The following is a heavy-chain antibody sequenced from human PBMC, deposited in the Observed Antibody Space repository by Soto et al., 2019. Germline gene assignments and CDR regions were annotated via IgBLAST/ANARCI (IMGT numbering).Heavy chain of an antibody. CDR2: IYYSGST. CDR3: ARLEFINMVRGVRPHWSAFDI. V-gene: IGHV4-39*01. D-gene: IGHD3-10*01. CDR1: GGSISSSSYY. Sequence: SETLSLTCTVSGGSISSSSYYWGWIRQPPGKGLEWIGSIYYSGSTYYNPSLKSRVTISVDTSKNQFSLKLSSVTAADTAVYYCARLEFINMVRGVRPHWSAFDIWGQGTMVTVSS. J-gene: IGHJ3*02.